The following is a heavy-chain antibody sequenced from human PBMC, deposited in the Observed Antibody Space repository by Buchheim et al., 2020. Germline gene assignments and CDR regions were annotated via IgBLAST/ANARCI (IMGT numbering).Heavy chain of an antibody. CDR1: GFNFSPSW. Sequence: EVQLVESGGGLVQPGGSLRLSCAASGFNFSPSWMSWVRQAPGKGLEWVANINPDGIETHHLDSVKGRFTISRDNAKSSLYLKMNYLRVEDTAMYYCVGGSSFDYWAQGTL. CDR3: VGGSSFDY. CDR2: INPDGIET. V-gene: IGHV3-7*04. J-gene: IGHJ4*02.